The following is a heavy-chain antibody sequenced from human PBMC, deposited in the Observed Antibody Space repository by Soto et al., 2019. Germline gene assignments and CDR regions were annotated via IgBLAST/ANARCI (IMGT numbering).Heavy chain of an antibody. Sequence: VQLVETGGGLIQPGGSLRLSCAASGFTVSSNYMSWVRQAPGKGLEWVSVIYSGGSTYYADSVKGRFTISRDNSKNTLYLQMNSLRAEDTAVYYCAGAYYDIYYYYGMDVWGQGTTVTVSS. CDR1: GFTVSSNY. J-gene: IGHJ6*02. CDR2: IYSGGST. CDR3: AGAYYDIYYYYGMDV. D-gene: IGHD3-22*01. V-gene: IGHV3-53*02.